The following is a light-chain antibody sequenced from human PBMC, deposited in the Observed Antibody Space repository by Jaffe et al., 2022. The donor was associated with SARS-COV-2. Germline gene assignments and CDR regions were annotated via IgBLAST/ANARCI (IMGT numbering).Light chain of an antibody. Sequence: DIQMTQSPSSLSASVGDRVTITCRASQGINNFLAWYQVKQGKPPNLLIYGASTLQSGVPSRFSGRRIGTDFTLTISSLQPEDVATYYCQKYNTFPQTFGQGTRVEIK. J-gene: IGKJ1*01. V-gene: IGKV1-27*01. CDR2: GAS. CDR1: QGINNF. CDR3: QKYNTFPQT.